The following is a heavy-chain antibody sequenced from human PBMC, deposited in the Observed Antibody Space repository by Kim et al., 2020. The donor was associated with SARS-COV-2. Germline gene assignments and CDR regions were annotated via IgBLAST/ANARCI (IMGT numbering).Heavy chain of an antibody. J-gene: IGHJ5*02. V-gene: IGHV1-69*04. CDR1: GGTFSSYA. D-gene: IGHD3-9*01. Sequence: SVKVSCKASGGTFSSYAISWVRQAPGQGLEWMGRIIPILGIANYAQKFQGRVTITADKSTSTAYMELSSLRSEDTAVYYCASCEGIFDWLLLTWGQGTLVTVSS. CDR3: ASCEGIFDWLLLT. CDR2: IIPILGIA.